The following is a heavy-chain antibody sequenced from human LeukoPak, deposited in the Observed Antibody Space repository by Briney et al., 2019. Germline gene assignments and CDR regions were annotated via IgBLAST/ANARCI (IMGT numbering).Heavy chain of an antibody. CDR3: ARENWRDGYVGSR. J-gene: IGHJ4*02. Sequence: TSETLSLTCTVSGGSISSGGYYWSWIRQPAGKGLEWIGRIYTSGSTNYNPSLKSRVTMSLDTSKNQFSLKLSSVTAADTAVYYCARENWRDGYVGSRWGQGTLVTVSS. CDR2: IYTSGST. CDR1: GGSISSGGYY. V-gene: IGHV4-61*02. D-gene: IGHD5-24*01.